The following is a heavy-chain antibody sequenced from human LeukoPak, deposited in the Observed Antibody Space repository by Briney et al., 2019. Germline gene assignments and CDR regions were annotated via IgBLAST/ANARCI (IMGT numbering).Heavy chain of an antibody. CDR2: IYSGGNT. J-gene: IGHJ4*02. Sequence: GGSLRLSCAASGFTVSSNFMSWVRQAPGVGLEWVSVIYSGGNTYYADSVRDRFTISRDNSKNTLYLQMYSLRAEDTAVYFCARDFDTLTGYYWKSFDYWGQGTLVTVSS. V-gene: IGHV3-53*05. CDR1: GFTVSSNF. D-gene: IGHD3-9*01. CDR3: ARDFDTLTGYYWKSFDY.